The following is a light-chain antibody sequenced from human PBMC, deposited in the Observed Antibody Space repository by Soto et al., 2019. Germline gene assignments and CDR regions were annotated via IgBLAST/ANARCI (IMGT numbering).Light chain of an antibody. J-gene: IGKJ1*01. CDR1: QSVSDY. CDR3: HQYNNWPPGT. Sequence: EVVVTQSPATLSVSPGERATLSCRASQSVSDYLAWYQHEPGQAPRLLIYRASIRATGIPVRFTGSGSGTEFTLTISSLQSEDFALYYCHQYNNWPPGTFGQGTKVDIK. CDR2: RAS. V-gene: IGKV3-15*01.